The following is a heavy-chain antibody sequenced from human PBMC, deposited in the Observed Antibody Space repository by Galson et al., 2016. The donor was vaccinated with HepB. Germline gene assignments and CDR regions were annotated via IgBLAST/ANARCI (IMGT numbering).Heavy chain of an antibody. J-gene: IGHJ4*02. V-gene: IGHV3-23*01. CDR3: AKERLVRRIFDH. D-gene: IGHD1-1*01. CDR1: GFVFSNFG. Sequence: SLRLSCAASGFVFSNFGLSWVRQAPGKGLEWFASISTRRTTYYSDSVQGRFTISRDNSNNTLYLQMNGLRAEDTAAYYCAKERLVRRIFDHWGQGTLLTVSS. CDR2: ISTRRTT.